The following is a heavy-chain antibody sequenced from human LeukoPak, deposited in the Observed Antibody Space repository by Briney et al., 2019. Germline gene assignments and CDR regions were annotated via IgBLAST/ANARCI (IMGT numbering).Heavy chain of an antibody. J-gene: IGHJ4*02. D-gene: IGHD4-23*01. CDR1: GYSFNDYY. CDR3: ARNYGGTSKYFDY. V-gene: IGHV1-2*02. CDR2: IRPNSGGT. Sequence: ASVKVSCKASGYSFNDYYIHWVRQAPGQGREWVGWIRPNSGGTNYAQNFQGRVTMTRDTSITTAYMELSGLTSDDTALYYCARNYGGTSKYFDYWGQGTLVTVSS.